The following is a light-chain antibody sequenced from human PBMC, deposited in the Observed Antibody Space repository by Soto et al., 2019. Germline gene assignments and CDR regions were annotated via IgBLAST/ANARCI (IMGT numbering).Light chain of an antibody. CDR3: QQYDRPPRT. CDR1: QSLSNNY. V-gene: IGKV3-20*01. CDR2: DAS. Sequence: EIVLTQSPDTLSLSPGERATLSCRASQSLSNNYLTWYQQKPGQAPRLLIYDASSRATGIPDRFSASGSGTDFTLTISRLEPEDFAVYYCQQYDRPPRTFGQGTKVEIK. J-gene: IGKJ1*01.